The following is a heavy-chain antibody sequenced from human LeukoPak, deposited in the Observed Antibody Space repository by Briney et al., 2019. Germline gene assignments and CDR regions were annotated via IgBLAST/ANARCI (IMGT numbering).Heavy chain of an antibody. CDR1: GGSFSGYY. CDR3: ATFRWGVGFEY. Sequence: SETLSLTCAVYGGSFSGYYWTFIRQPPGKGPEWIGEINHSGSTNYNPSPKSRVTISVDTSRNEFSLRLNSVTAADTAVYYCATFRWGVGFEYWGQGTLVTVSS. CDR2: INHSGST. D-gene: IGHD3-16*01. J-gene: IGHJ4*02. V-gene: IGHV4-34*01.